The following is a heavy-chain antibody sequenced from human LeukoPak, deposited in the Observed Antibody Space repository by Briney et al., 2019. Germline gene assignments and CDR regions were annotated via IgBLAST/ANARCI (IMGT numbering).Heavy chain of an antibody. Sequence: GSLRLSCAASGFTFSNYAMHWVRQAPGKGLEWVSIISFDGSNKYHADSVKGRFTISRDNSKNTLYLQMNSLRAEDTAVYYCAKDRVVYNWNYAYYFDDWGQGTLVTVSS. J-gene: IGHJ4*02. D-gene: IGHD1-7*01. CDR2: ISFDGSNK. V-gene: IGHV3-30*18. CDR1: GFTFSNYA. CDR3: AKDRVVYNWNYAYYFDD.